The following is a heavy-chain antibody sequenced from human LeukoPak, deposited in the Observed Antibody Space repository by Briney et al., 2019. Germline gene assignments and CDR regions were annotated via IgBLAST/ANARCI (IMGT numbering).Heavy chain of an antibody. CDR1: GYTFTSYY. CDR3: ARGDGSGSYYHLYFDY. D-gene: IGHD3-10*01. CDR2: INPSGGST. J-gene: IGHJ4*02. V-gene: IGHV1-46*01. Sequence: ASVKVSCKASGYTFTSYYMHWVRQAPGQGLEWMGIINPSGGSTSYAQKFQGRVTMIRDMSTSTVYMELSSLRSEDTAVYYCARGDGSGSYYHLYFDYWGQGTLVTVSS.